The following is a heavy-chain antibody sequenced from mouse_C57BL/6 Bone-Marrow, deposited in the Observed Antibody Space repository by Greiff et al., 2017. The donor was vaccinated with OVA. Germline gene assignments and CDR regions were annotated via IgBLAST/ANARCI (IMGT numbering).Heavy chain of an antibody. D-gene: IGHD2-5*01. Sequence: VQLQQSGAELVKPGASVKMSCKASGYTFTSYWITWVKQRPGQGLEWIGDIYPGSGSTNYNEKFKSKATLTVDTSSSTAYMQLSSLTSEDSAVYYCARSNYSNYDWYFDVWGTGTTVTVSS. CDR3: ARSNYSNYDWYFDV. CDR2: IYPGSGST. V-gene: IGHV1-55*01. CDR1: GYTFTSYW. J-gene: IGHJ1*03.